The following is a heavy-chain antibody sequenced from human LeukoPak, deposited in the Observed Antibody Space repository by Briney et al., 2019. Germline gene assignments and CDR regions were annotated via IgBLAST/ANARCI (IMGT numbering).Heavy chain of an antibody. D-gene: IGHD6-19*01. CDR3: AREVAGTNYNWFDP. J-gene: IGHJ5*02. V-gene: IGHV3-23*01. Sequence: PGGSLRLSCAASGFTFSSDAMSWVRQAPGKGLEWVSAISGSGGSTYYADSVKGRFTISRDNAKNSLYLQMNSLRAEDTAVYYCAREVAGTNYNWFDPWGQGTLVTVSS. CDR2: ISGSGGST. CDR1: GFTFSSDA.